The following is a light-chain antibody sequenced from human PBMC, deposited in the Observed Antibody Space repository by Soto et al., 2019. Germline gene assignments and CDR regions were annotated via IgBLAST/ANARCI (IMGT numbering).Light chain of an antibody. J-gene: IGLJ3*02. CDR1: NSNIGNNA. Sequence: QSVLTQPHSVSAAPRQRVTISCSGSNSNIGNNAVNWYQQIPGKAPKVLIYRNDVVLSGVSDRFSGSKSGTSASLAISGLQSEDDAYYYCAAWDDTLNGQVFGGVTKLTVL. V-gene: IGLV1-36*01. CDR3: AAWDDTLNGQV. CDR2: RND.